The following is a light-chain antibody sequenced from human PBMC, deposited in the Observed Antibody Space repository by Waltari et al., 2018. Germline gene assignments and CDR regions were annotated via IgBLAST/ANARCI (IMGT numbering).Light chain of an antibody. CDR3: QQYSGYSGI. Sequence: DIQMTQSPPTLSASVGDRVTITCRASQGIRRWLAWYQQKPGKPPKVLIYDASSLESGVPSRFSGSGSETEFTLVISNLQPDDVATYYCQQYSGYSGIFGGGTKVEIK. CDR1: QGIRRW. J-gene: IGKJ4*01. V-gene: IGKV1-5*01. CDR2: DAS.